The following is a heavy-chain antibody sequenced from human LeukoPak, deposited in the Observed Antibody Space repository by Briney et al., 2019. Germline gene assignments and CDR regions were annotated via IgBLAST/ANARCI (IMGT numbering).Heavy chain of an antibody. V-gene: IGHV4-59*08. Sequence: SETLSLTCTVSGGSISGYYWSWIRQPPGKGLECIGYISYSGSTYYNTSLKSRLTISVETSENQFSLKLNSVTAADTAVYYCARLIAVAGTLSFFDSWGQGILVTVSS. CDR1: GGSISGYY. CDR3: ARLIAVAGTLSFFDS. CDR2: ISYSGST. J-gene: IGHJ4*02. D-gene: IGHD6-19*01.